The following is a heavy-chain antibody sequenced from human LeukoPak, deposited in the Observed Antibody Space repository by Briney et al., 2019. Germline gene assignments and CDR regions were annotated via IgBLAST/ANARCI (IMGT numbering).Heavy chain of an antibody. D-gene: IGHD3-22*01. J-gene: IGHJ4*02. CDR3: AGAYYYDSSGSEDYFDY. Sequence: KPSETLSLTCTVSGGSISSSSYYWGWIRQPPGKGLEWIGSIYYSGSTYYNPSLKSRVSISVDTSKNQFSLKLSSVTAADTAVYCCAGAYYYDSSGSEDYFDYWGQGTLVTVSS. CDR1: GGSISSSSYY. V-gene: IGHV4-39*01. CDR2: IYYSGST.